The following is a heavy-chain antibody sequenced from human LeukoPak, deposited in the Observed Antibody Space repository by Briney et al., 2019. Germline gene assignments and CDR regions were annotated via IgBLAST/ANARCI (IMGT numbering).Heavy chain of an antibody. V-gene: IGHV1-69*05. CDR2: IIPIFGTA. CDR3: ARDNGYCSGGSCYLLDC. Sequence: ASVKVSCKASGGTFSSYAISWVRQAPGQGLEWMGGIIPIFGTANYAQKFQGRVTITTDESTSTAYMELSSLRSEDTAVYYCARDNGYCSGGSCYLLDCWGQGTLVTVSS. J-gene: IGHJ4*02. CDR1: GGTFSSYA. D-gene: IGHD2-15*01.